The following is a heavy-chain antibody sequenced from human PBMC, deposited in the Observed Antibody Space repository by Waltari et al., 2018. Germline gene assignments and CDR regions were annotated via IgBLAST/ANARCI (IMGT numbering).Heavy chain of an antibody. J-gene: IGHJ5*02. CDR1: VGSIGSSY. CDR2: IYYSGST. Sequence: QVQLQEPGPGLVKPSETLSLTCTVSVGSIGSSYWSWIRQPPGKGLEWIGYIYYSGSTNYTPSLKSRVTISVDTSKNQFSLKLSSVTAADTAVYYCARGYCSSTSCHNWFDPWGQGTLVTVSS. V-gene: IGHV4-59*01. D-gene: IGHD2-2*01. CDR3: ARGYCSSTSCHNWFDP.